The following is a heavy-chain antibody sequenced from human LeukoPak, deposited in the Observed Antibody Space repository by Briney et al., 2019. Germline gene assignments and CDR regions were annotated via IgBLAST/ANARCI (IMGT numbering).Heavy chain of an antibody. CDR3: ARDQGYSYGYGFDY. D-gene: IGHD5-18*01. J-gene: IGHJ4*02. Sequence: ASVKVSCKASGYTFTSYAMHWVRQAPGQRLEWMGWINAGNGNTKYSQKFQGRVTITADESTSTAYMELSSLRSEDTAVYYCARDQGYSYGYGFDYWGQGTLVTVSS. V-gene: IGHV1-3*01. CDR1: GYTFTSYA. CDR2: INAGNGNT.